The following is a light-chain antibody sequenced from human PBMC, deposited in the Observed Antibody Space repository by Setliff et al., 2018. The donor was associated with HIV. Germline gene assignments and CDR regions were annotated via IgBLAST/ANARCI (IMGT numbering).Light chain of an antibody. CDR2: YDG. CDR3: QVWDSGSDHAV. J-gene: IGLJ2*01. CDR1: NLGTKS. Sequence: SYELTQPPSVSVAPGKTATITCGGNNLGTKSVHWYQQKPGQAPIPVIYYDGDRTSDIPARFSGSKSGSTATLTITWVEAGDEADYYCQVWDSGSDHAVFGGGTKVTV. V-gene: IGLV3-21*04.